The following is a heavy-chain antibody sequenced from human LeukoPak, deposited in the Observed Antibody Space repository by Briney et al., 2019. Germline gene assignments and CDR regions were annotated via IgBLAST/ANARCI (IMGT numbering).Heavy chain of an antibody. D-gene: IGHD3-3*02. CDR2: IRLYNGEN. CDR3: ARVSRMTLLAGDAFDI. J-gene: IGHJ3*02. CDR1: GYSFSRHG. V-gene: IGHV1-18*04. Sequence: ASVKVSCKASGYSFSRHGIAWVRQAPGQGLQWMGWIRLYNGENTYGHQFQGRVTITTDTSTNTVYMDLKNLRSADTAVYYCARVSRMTLLAGDAFDIWGQGTLVTVSS.